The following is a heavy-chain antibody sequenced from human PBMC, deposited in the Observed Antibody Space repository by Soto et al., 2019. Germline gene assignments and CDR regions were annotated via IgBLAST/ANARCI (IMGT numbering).Heavy chain of an antibody. V-gene: IGHV5-51*01. Sequence: KISCKGSGYSFTSYWIGWVRQMPGKGLEWMGIIYPGDSDTRYSPSFQGQVTISADKSISTAYLQWSSLKASDTAMYYCARLVTYSSSWTDAFDIWGQGTMVTV. J-gene: IGHJ3*02. CDR1: GYSFTSYW. D-gene: IGHD6-13*01. CDR2: IYPGDSDT. CDR3: ARLVTYSSSWTDAFDI.